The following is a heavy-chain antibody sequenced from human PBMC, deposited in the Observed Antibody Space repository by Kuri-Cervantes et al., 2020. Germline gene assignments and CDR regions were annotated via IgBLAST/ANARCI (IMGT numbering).Heavy chain of an antibody. CDR2: ISVYNGNT. V-gene: IGHV1-3*01. CDR3: ARDHYSSSS. Sequence: ASVKVSCKASGYTFTSYAMNWVRQAPGQGLEWMGWISVYNGNTNYAQKFQGRVTITRDTSASTAYMELSSLRSEDTAVYYCARDHYSSSSWGQGTLVTVSS. CDR1: GYTFTSYA. D-gene: IGHD6-6*01. J-gene: IGHJ5*02.